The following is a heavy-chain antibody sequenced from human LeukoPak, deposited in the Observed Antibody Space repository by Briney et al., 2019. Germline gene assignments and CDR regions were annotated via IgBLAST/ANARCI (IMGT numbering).Heavy chain of an antibody. CDR2: INPNTGGT. CDR1: GYTLTGYY. CDR3: ARGYRSGGSCYSVENWFDP. V-gene: IGHV1-2*06. D-gene: IGHD2-15*01. Sequence: ASVKVSCKASGYTLTGYYMHWVRQAPGQGLEWMGRINPNTGGTNYAQKFQGRVAMTRDTSISTAYLDLSSLTSDDTAVYYCARGYRSGGSCYSVENWFDPWGQGTLVTVSS. J-gene: IGHJ5*02.